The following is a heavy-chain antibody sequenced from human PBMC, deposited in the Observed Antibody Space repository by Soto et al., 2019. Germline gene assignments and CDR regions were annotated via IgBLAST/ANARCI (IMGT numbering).Heavy chain of an antibody. D-gene: IGHD1-1*01. CDR3: ETAGFSGTV. Sequence: GGSLRLSCAPSGSTFSSNEMNWVRQAPGKGLEWVSYISVSGSMRFYADAVRGRFTISRDSTKKMLYLQMNSLRVEDTALYYCETAGFSGTVWGQGTTVTVSS. V-gene: IGHV3-48*03. CDR1: GSTFSSNE. J-gene: IGHJ6*02. CDR2: ISVSGSMR.